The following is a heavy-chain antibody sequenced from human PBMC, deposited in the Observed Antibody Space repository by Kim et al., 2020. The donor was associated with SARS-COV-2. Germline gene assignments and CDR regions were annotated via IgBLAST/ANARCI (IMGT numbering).Heavy chain of an antibody. V-gene: IGHV4-61*01. CDR2: IYYSGST. CDR3: ARVPLYRYSTHFDY. D-gene: IGHD4-4*01. CDR1: GGSVSSGSYY. J-gene: IGHJ4*02. Sequence: SETLSLTCTVSGGSVSSGSYYWSWIRQPPGKGLEWIGYIYYSGSTNYNPSLKSRVTISVDTSKNQFSLKLSSVTAADTAVYYCARVPLYRYSTHFDYWGQGTLVTVSS.